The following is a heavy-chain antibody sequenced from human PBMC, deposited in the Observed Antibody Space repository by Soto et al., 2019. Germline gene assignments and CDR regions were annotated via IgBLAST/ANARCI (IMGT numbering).Heavy chain of an antibody. CDR1: RYNATSYW. V-gene: IGHV5-10-1*01. J-gene: IGHJ6*02. CDR3: AATHPLYTTSRGGSYGMDV. Sequence: GEALKISCKGSRYNATSYWITWVRQLPGKGLEWMGRIDPTDSYTNYSPSFQGHVTISADMSINTAYLQWSSLKASDTAMYYCAATHPLYTTSRGGSYGMDVWGQGTMVTVSS. D-gene: IGHD2-2*02. CDR2: IDPTDSYT.